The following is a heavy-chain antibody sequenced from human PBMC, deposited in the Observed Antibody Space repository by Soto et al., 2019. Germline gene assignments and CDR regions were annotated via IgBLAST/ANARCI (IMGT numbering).Heavy chain of an antibody. Sequence: QVQLVESGGGLVKPGGSLRLSCAASQFTFNAYYMSWIRQAPGKGLEWVADISSSSTYTNYADSVQGRFTISRDNTKSSVYLQMHSLRAEDTAVYYCAREEVAGSFDSWGRGTRVTVSS. J-gene: IGHJ4*02. CDR3: AREEVAGSFDS. CDR1: QFTFNAYY. V-gene: IGHV3-11*05. CDR2: ISSSSTYT. D-gene: IGHD5-12*01.